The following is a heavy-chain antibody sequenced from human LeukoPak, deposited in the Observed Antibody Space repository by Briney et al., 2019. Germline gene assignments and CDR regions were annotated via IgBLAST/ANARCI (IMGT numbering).Heavy chain of an antibody. Sequence: SETLSLTCAVSGASLSGYYWSWIRQSPGKGLEWIGEINHGGFTNYNPSLKSRVTISVDTSRNQIALRLSSLTAADTAVYFCARSHLWPSGTFDIWGQGTVVAVSS. J-gene: IGHJ3*02. CDR2: INHGGFT. V-gene: IGHV4-34*01. CDR1: GASLSGYY. D-gene: IGHD5-18*01. CDR3: ARSHLWPSGTFDI.